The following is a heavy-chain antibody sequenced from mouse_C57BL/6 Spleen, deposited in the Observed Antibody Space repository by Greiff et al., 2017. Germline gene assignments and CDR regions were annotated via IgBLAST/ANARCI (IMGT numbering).Heavy chain of an antibody. CDR3: ATTVVAHYFDY. CDR2: IYPGDGDT. J-gene: IGHJ2*01. D-gene: IGHD1-1*01. V-gene: IGHV1-82*01. Sequence: QVQLQQSGPELVKPGASVKISCKASGYAFSSSWMNWVKQRPGKGLEWIGRIYPGDGDTNDNGKFKGKATLTADKSSSTAYMPLRSLTSEDSAVYFCATTVVAHYFDYWGQGTTLTVSS. CDR1: GYAFSSSW.